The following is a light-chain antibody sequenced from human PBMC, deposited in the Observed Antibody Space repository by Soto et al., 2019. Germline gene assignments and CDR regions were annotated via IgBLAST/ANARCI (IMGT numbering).Light chain of an antibody. J-gene: IGLJ2*01. CDR3: QSYDSSLTGSL. Sequence: SVLTQPPSVSGAPGQRVTISCTGSSSNIGAGYAVHWYQQLPGTAPKLLIYGNNNRPSGVPDRFSGSKSGTSASLAITGLQAEDEADYYCQSYDSSLTGSLFGGGTKLTVL. V-gene: IGLV1-40*01. CDR2: GNN. CDR1: SSNIGAGYA.